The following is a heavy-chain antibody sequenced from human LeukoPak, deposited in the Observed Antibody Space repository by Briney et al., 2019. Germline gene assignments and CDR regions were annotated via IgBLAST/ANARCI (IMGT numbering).Heavy chain of an antibody. CDR1: GFTFSSYT. J-gene: IGHJ5*02. CDR2: ISGSGGST. V-gene: IGHV3-23*01. CDR3: ARRIAARQNWFDP. Sequence: GGSLRLSCAASGFTFSSYTMNWVRQAPGKGLEWVSAISGSGGSTYYADSVKGRFTISRDNSKNTLYLQMNSLRAEDTAVYYCARRIAARQNWFDPWGQGTLVTVSS. D-gene: IGHD6-6*01.